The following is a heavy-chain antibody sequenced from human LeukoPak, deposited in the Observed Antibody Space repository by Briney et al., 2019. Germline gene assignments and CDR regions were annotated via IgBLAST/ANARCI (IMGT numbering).Heavy chain of an antibody. CDR3: ARQHRYSYNEVTHFDS. J-gene: IGHJ4*02. CDR1: GASITSRNYY. CDR2: SYYSGST. Sequence: SETLSLTCTVSGASITSRNYYWGWIRQSPGTGLEWIASSYYSGSTYYSASLQSRVSISVDASKNHFSLRLTAVTAADTGVYFCARQHRYSYNEVTHFDSWGQGTLVTVSS. D-gene: IGHD5-24*01. V-gene: IGHV4-39*02.